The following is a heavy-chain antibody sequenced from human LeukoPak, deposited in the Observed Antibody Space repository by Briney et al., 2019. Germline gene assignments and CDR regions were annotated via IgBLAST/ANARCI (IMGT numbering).Heavy chain of an antibody. V-gene: IGHV3-23*01. CDR2: ISGSGGST. D-gene: IGHD3-22*01. Sequence: GGSLRLSCAASGFTFSSYAMSWVRQAPGKGLEWVSAISGSGGSTYYADSVKGRFTISRDNSKNTLCLQMNSLRAEDTAVYYCAKDAYYDSSGYQLRGFDAFDIWGQGTMVTVSS. J-gene: IGHJ3*02. CDR3: AKDAYYDSSGYQLRGFDAFDI. CDR1: GFTFSSYA.